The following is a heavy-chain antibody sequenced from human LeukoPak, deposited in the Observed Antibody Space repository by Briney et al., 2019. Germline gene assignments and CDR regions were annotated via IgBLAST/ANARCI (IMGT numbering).Heavy chain of an antibody. J-gene: IGHJ4*02. D-gene: IGHD1-26*01. Sequence: GGSLRLSCAASGFTFSSYEMNWVRQAPGKGLEWVSYISSSGSTKYYADSVKGRFTISRDNAKNSLYLEMNSLRAEDTAVYYCARRAIVGVPDYWGQGTLVTVSS. CDR3: ARRAIVGVPDY. CDR2: ISSSGSTK. CDR1: GFTFSSYE. V-gene: IGHV3-48*03.